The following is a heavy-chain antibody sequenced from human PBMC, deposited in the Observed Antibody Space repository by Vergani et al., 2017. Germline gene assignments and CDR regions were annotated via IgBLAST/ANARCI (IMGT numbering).Heavy chain of an antibody. CDR3: ARVPVAIERLPASGWFDP. Sequence: QVQLVQSGAEVKKPGASVKVSCKASGYTFTSYGISWVRQAPGQGIEWMGWISAYNGNTNYAQKLQGRVTMTTDTSKSTAYMELRSLRSDDTAVYYCARVPVAIERLPASGWFDPWGQGTLVTVSS. D-gene: IGHD5/OR15-5a*01. CDR1: GYTFTSYG. J-gene: IGHJ5*02. CDR2: ISAYNGNT. V-gene: IGHV1-18*01.